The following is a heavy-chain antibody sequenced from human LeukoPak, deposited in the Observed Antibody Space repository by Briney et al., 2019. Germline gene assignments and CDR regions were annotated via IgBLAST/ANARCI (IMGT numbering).Heavy chain of an antibody. J-gene: IGHJ1*01. CDR1: GYTLTELS. CDR2: FDPEDGET. D-gene: IGHD3-16*02. CDR3: ATVSRRMITFGGVIDPPEFQH. Sequence: GASVKVSCKVSGYTLTELSMHWVGQAPGKGLEWMGGFDPEDGETIYAQKFQGRVTMTEDTSTDTAYMELSSLRSEDTAVYYCATVSRRMITFGGVIDPPEFQHWGQGTLVTVSS. V-gene: IGHV1-24*01.